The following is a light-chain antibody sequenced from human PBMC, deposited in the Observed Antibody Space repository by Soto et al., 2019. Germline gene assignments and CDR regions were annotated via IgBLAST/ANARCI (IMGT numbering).Light chain of an antibody. V-gene: IGKV1-9*01. Sequence: DIQLTQSPSFLSASVGDRVTVTCRASQGISSYLAWYQQKPGKAPKLLIHTASTLQSGVPSRFSGSGSGTEFTLTISSLQPEDFATYYCQQLNAYPITFGQGTRLDIK. CDR1: QGISSY. CDR3: QQLNAYPIT. J-gene: IGKJ5*01. CDR2: TAS.